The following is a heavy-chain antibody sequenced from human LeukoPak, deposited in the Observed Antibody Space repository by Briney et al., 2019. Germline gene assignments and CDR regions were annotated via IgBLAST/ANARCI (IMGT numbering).Heavy chain of an antibody. CDR3: ASLPAAVNYYYYYYMDV. J-gene: IGHJ6*03. V-gene: IGHV4-31*03. Sequence: SETLSLTCTVSGGSISSGGYYWSWIRQHPGKGLEWIGYIYYSGSTYYNPSLKSRVTISVDTSKNQFSLKLSSVTAADTAVYYCASLPAAVNYYYYYYMDVWGKGTTVTVSS. CDR2: IYYSGST. D-gene: IGHD2-2*01. CDR1: GGSISSGGYY.